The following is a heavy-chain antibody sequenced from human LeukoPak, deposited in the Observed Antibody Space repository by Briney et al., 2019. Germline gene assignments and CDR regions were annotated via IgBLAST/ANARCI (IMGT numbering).Heavy chain of an antibody. CDR2: IRSTAYGGTT. CDR3: TRGAPIPIVVVPLVDLRN. J-gene: IGHJ4*02. CDR1: GFTPGDYA. D-gene: IGHD2-2*01. V-gene: IGHV3-49*03. Sequence: TGGSLRLSPTASGFTPGDYAMSWFRQAPGKGLEWVVFIRSTAYGGTTEYAASVKGRFTISRDDSKSIAYLQMNSLKTEDTAVYYCTRGAPIPIVVVPLVDLRNWGQGTLVTVSS.